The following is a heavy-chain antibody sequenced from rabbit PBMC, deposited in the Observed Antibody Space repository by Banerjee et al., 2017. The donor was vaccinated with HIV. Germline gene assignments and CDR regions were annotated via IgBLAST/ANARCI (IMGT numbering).Heavy chain of an antibody. D-gene: IGHD6-1*01. CDR1: GFTISSSYW. J-gene: IGHJ4*01. Sequence: QSLEESGGDLVKPGASLTLTCTASGFTISSSYWICWVRQAPGKGLEWIASIYGGSSGTTHYASWAKGRFTISKTSSTTVTLQMTSLTAADTATYFCTRDYSNGDGYADFNLWGQGTLVTVS. CDR2: IYGGSSGTT. CDR3: TRDYSNGDGYADFNL. V-gene: IGHV1S40*01.